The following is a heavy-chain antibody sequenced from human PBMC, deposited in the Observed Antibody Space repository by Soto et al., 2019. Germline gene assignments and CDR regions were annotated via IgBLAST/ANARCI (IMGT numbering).Heavy chain of an antibody. CDR1: GYTFTGYD. D-gene: IGHD2-2*01. V-gene: IGHV1-2*02. J-gene: IGHJ4*02. CDR2: INPNSGGT. CDR3: AREDCSSTSCYLF. Sequence: ASVKVSCKASGYTFTGYDMHWVRQAPGQGLEWMGWINPNSGGTNYAQKFQGRVTMTRDTSISTAYMELSRLRSEDTAVYYCAREDCSSTSCYLFWGQGTLVTVSS.